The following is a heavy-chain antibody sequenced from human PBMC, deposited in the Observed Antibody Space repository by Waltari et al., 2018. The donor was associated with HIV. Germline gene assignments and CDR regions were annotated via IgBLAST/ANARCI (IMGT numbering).Heavy chain of an antibody. CDR2: ISGSGGST. V-gene: IGHV3-23*01. Sequence: VQLLESGGDLVQPGASLRLSCSASGFTFSSHAMSWVRQAPGKGLAWVSAISGSGGSTYYADSVKGRFTISRDNSKNTLYLQMNSLRAEDTAVYYCAKPLGGSSGWYYFDYWGQGTLVTVSS. J-gene: IGHJ4*02. CDR3: AKPLGGSSGWYYFDY. D-gene: IGHD6-19*01. CDR1: GFTFSSHA.